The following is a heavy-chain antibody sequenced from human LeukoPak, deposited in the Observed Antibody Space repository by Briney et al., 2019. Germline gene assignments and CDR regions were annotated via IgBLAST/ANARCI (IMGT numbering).Heavy chain of an antibody. CDR2: IDYDSSHI. J-gene: IGHJ4*02. D-gene: IGHD3-9*01. CDR1: GFTFSTSA. V-gene: IGHV3-21*01. CDR3: ARDPLRYLRVGHYDY. Sequence: GGSLRLSCAASGFTFSTSAMNWVRQVPGKGLEWVSSIDYDSSHIYYAASVRGRFTVSRDNARNSVYLQMNSLRVEDTAVYYCARDPLRYLRVGHYDYWGQGTLVAVSS.